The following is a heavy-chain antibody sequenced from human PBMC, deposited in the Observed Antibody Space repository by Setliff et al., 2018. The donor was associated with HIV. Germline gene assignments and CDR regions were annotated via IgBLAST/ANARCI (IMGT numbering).Heavy chain of an antibody. Sequence: SETLSLTCTVSGDSISNGVFYWSWVRQHPGKGLEWIGYIFSSGSTFYKPSLKSPVTMSVDTSKNQYSLRLTSVTAADTAVYYCARASAERSAVRGLAIAFDIWGPGTRGTVS. V-gene: IGHV4-31*01. CDR2: IFSSGST. J-gene: IGHJ3*02. CDR1: GDSISNGVFY. CDR3: ARASAERSAVRGLAIAFDI. D-gene: IGHD3-10*01.